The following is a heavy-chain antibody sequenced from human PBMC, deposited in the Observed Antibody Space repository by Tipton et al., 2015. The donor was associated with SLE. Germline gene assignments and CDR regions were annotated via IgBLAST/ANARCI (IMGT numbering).Heavy chain of an antibody. CDR1: GGSFSGYY. CDR3: ARELYGVLDY. CDR2: INHSGST. D-gene: IGHD3-10*02. V-gene: IGHV4-34*01. Sequence: TLSLTCAVYGGSFSGYYWSWIRQPPGKGLEWIGEINHSGSTNYNPSLKSRVTISVDTSKNQFSLKLSSVTATDTAVYYCARELYGVLDYWGQGTLVTVSS. J-gene: IGHJ4*02.